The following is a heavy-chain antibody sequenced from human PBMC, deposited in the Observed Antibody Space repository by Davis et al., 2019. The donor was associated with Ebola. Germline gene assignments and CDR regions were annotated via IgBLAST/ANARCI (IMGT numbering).Heavy chain of an antibody. J-gene: IGHJ5*02. D-gene: IGHD2-15*01. CDR3: AVVLAESDIGL. CDR1: GGSIISADYH. Sequence: MPGGSLRLSCTVSGGSIISADYHWSWIRQFPGKELEWIGYFYPNGKTDSNPSVTSRVTMSLDTSNKHFSLDFRSVTAADTAVYYCAVVLAESDIGLWGPGAPVTVSS. CDR2: FYPNGKT. V-gene: IGHV4-61*03.